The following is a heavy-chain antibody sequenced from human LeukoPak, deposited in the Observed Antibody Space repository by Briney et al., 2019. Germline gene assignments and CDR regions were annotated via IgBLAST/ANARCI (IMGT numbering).Heavy chain of an antibody. CDR3: AKVAGWSTGG. Sequence: QTGGSLRLSCAASGFTFTTYAMTWVRQAPGKGLEWVSTISGGGDGAHYADSVKGRFTISRDNSKNTLYLQMNNLRAEDTAVYYCAKVAGWSTGGWGQGTLVTVSS. CDR1: GFTFTTYA. J-gene: IGHJ4*02. D-gene: IGHD6-13*01. V-gene: IGHV3-23*01. CDR2: ISGGGDGA.